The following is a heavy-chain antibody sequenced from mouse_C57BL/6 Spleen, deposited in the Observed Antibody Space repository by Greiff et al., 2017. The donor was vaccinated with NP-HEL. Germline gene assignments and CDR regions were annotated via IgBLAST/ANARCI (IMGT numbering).Heavy chain of an antibody. CDR2: IYPGSGST. CDR3: ARDYYGRAGYAMDY. J-gene: IGHJ4*01. D-gene: IGHD1-1*01. V-gene: IGHV1-55*01. Sequence: QVQLQQSGAELVKPGASVKMSCKASGYTFTSYWITWVKQRPGQGLEWIGDIYPGSGSTNYNEKFKSKATLTVDTSSSTAYMQLSSLTSEDSAVYYCARDYYGRAGYAMDYWGQGTSVTVSS. CDR1: GYTFTSYW.